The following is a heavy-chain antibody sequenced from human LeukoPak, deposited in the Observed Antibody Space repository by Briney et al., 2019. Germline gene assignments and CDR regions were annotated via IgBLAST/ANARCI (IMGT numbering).Heavy chain of an antibody. Sequence: GASVKVSCKASGGTFSSYAISWVRQAPGQGLEWMGGIIPIFVTANYAQKFQGRVTITADKSTSTAYMELSSLRSEDTAVYYCARGAYCSGGRCYSGNNFDYWGQGTLVTVSS. D-gene: IGHD2-15*01. CDR1: GGTFSSYA. CDR2: IIPIFVTA. J-gene: IGHJ4*02. CDR3: ARGAYCSGGRCYSGNNFDY. V-gene: IGHV1-69*06.